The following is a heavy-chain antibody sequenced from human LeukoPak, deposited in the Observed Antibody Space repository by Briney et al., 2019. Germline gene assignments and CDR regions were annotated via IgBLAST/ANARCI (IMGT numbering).Heavy chain of an antibody. CDR3: ARRSAAKDAFDI. CDR2: INSYSSDI. D-gene: IGHD6-25*01. V-gene: IGHV3-21*01. J-gene: IGHJ3*02. Sequence: GGSLRLSCATSGFTFSSYSMTWVRQAPGKGLDWVSSINSYSSDIYYADSVKGRSTISRDNAKNSLYLQMNSLRAEDTAVYYCARRSAAKDAFDIWGQGTMVTVSS. CDR1: GFTFSSYS.